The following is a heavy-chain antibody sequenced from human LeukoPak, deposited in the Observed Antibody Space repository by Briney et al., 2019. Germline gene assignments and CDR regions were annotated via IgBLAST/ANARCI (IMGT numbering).Heavy chain of an antibody. J-gene: IGHJ4*02. CDR3: ARDFGDYVWGSYRLRELLDY. CDR2: ISAYNGNT. D-gene: IGHD3-16*02. CDR1: GYTFTIYY. Sequence: ASVNVSCKASGYTFTIYYMHWVRQAPGQGLEWMGWISAYNGNTNYAQKLQGRVTMTTDTSTSTAYMELRSLRSDDTAVYYCARDFGDYVWGSYRLRELLDYWGQGTLVTVSS. V-gene: IGHV1-18*04.